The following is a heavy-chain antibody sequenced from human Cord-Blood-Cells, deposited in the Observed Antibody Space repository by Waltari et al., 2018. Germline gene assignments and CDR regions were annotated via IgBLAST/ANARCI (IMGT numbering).Heavy chain of an antibody. D-gene: IGHD3-3*02. J-gene: IGHJ5*02. CDR3: ATLAAPPFNWFDP. V-gene: IGHV3-33*01. Sequence: QVQLVESGGGVVQPGRSLRPSCAASGFTFSSYGMHWVRQAPGKGLEWVAVIWYDGSNKYYADSGKGRFTISRDNSKNTLYLQMNSLRAEDTAVYYCATLAAPPFNWFDPWGQGTLVTVSS. CDR2: IWYDGSNK. CDR1: GFTFSSYG.